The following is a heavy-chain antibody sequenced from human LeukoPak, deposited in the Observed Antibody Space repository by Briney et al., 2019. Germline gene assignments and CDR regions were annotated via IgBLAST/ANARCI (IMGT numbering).Heavy chain of an antibody. D-gene: IGHD3-22*01. CDR2: IYPGDSDT. J-gene: IGHJ3*02. CDR1: GYSFTSYW. Sequence: GESLKISCKGSGYSFTSYWIGWVRQMPGKGLEWMGIIYPGDSDTRYSPSFQGQVTISADKSISTAYLQWSSLKASDTAMYYCATLQGWGRYDSSGYYYASDAFDIWGQGTMVTVSS. CDR3: ATLQGWGRYDSSGYYYASDAFDI. V-gene: IGHV5-51*01.